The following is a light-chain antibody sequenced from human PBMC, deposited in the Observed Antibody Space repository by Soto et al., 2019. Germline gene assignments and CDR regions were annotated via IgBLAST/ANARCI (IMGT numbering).Light chain of an antibody. Sequence: SYELTQPPSVSVAPGKTARITCGGDNIGSKSVHWYQQKPGQAPVLVIYYGSDRPSGIPERFSGSNSGNTATLTIGRVEAGDEAGYYCQVWDRSSDHVVFGGGTKLTVL. CDR1: NIGSKS. J-gene: IGLJ2*01. CDR3: QVWDRSSDHVV. V-gene: IGLV3-21*04. CDR2: YGS.